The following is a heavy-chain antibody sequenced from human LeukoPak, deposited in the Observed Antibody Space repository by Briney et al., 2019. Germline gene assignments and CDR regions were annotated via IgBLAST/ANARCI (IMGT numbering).Heavy chain of an antibody. Sequence: GGSLRLSCAASGFTFSSYAMHWVRQAPGKGLEWVAVISYDGSNKYYADSVKGRFTISRDNSKNTLYLQMNSLRAEDTAVYYCARDVIAARRGPGHYYYYYGMDVWGQGTTATVSS. CDR2: ISYDGSNK. D-gene: IGHD6-6*01. CDR3: ARDVIAARRGPGHYYYYYGMDV. CDR1: GFTFSSYA. J-gene: IGHJ6*02. V-gene: IGHV3-30*04.